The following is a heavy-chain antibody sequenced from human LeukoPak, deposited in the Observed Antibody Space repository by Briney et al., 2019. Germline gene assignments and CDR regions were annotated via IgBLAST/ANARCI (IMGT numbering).Heavy chain of an antibody. V-gene: IGHV4-59*13. J-gene: IGHJ5*02. D-gene: IGHD3-22*01. CDR1: GGSISSYY. Sequence: PSETQSLTCTVSGGSISSYYWSWIRQPPGKGLEWIGYVYYSGSTTYNPSLKSRVTISVDTSKNQFSLKLSSVTAADTAVYYCARAPYTSGFYFFDPWGQGTLVTVSS. CDR2: VYYSGST. CDR3: ARAPYTSGFYFFDP.